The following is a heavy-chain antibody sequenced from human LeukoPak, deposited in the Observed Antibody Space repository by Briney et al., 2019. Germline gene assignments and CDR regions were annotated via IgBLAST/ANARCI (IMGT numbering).Heavy chain of an antibody. CDR1: GYTLTELS. D-gene: IGHD4-23*01. CDR3: ARVSYGGNSGSLFDY. CDR2: FDPEDGET. V-gene: IGHV1-24*01. Sequence: GASVKVSCKVSGYTLTELSMHWVRQAPGKGLEWMGGFDPEDGETIYAQKFQGRVTITADKSTSTAYMELSSLRSEDTAVYYCARVSYGGNSGSLFDYWGQGTLVTVSS. J-gene: IGHJ4*02.